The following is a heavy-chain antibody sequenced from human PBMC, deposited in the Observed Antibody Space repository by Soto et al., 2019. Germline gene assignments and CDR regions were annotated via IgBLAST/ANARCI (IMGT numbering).Heavy chain of an antibody. D-gene: IGHD6-19*01. Sequence: GSLRLSCAASGFTFSSYAMSWVRQAPGKGLEWVSAISGSCGSTYYADSVKGRFTISRDNSKNTLYLQMNSLRAEDTAVYYCAKDHETSYISGLGFSYCGMDVWCQVPPVTVCS. CDR3: AKDHETSYISGLGFSYCGMDV. V-gene: IGHV3-23*01. CDR2: ISGSCGST. CDR1: GFTFSSYA. J-gene: IGHJ6*02.